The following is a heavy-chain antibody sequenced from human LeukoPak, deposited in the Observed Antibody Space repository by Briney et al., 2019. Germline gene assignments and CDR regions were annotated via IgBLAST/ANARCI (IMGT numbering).Heavy chain of an antibody. V-gene: IGHV4-38-2*02. CDR3: ARLGYCSGGSCYYYYYMDV. CDR2: IYYSGST. J-gene: IGHJ6*03. CDR1: GYSISSGYY. Sequence: PSETLSLTCTVFGYSISSGYYWGWIRQPPGKGLEWIGSIYYSGSTYYNPSLKSRVTISVDTSKNQFSLKLSSVTAADAAVYYCARLGYCSGGSCYYYYYMDVWGKGTTVTVSS. D-gene: IGHD2-15*01.